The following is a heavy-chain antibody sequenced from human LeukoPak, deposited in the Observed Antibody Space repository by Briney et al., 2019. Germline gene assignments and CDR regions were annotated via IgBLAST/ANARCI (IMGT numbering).Heavy chain of an antibody. V-gene: IGHV4-34*01. CDR2: INHSGST. Sequence: PSETLSLTCAVYGGSFSVYYWTWIRQPPGKGLEWIGEINHSGSTNYNPSLKSRVTISVDTSKNQFSLKLTSVTAADTAVYYCARGLGLAAASPIDYWGQGTLVTVSS. J-gene: IGHJ4*02. D-gene: IGHD6-13*01. CDR1: GGSFSVYY. CDR3: ARGLGLAAASPIDY.